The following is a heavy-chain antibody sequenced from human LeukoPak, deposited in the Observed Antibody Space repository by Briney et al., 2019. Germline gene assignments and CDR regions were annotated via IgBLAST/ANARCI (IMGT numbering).Heavy chain of an antibody. CDR1: GFTFSSYS. CDR2: ISSSSSYI. V-gene: IGHV3-21*01. Sequence: GGSLRLSCAASGFTFSSYSMNWVRQAPGKGLEWVSSISSSSSYIYYAVSVKGRFTISRDSAKNSLYLQMNSLRAEDTAVYYCARDRTNRYSYGYVRSDAFDIWGQGTMVTVSS. D-gene: IGHD5-18*01. J-gene: IGHJ3*02. CDR3: ARDRTNRYSYGYVRSDAFDI.